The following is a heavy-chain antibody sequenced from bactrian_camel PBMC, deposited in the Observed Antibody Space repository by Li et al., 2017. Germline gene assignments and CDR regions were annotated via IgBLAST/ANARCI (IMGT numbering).Heavy chain of an antibody. Sequence: HVQLVESGGGSVQVGGSLTLSCVASGDTIGRYCMGWFRQIPDREREGVAGIESDGSTSYADSVKGRFTVTRDNAKNTLYLQLDSLKTEDTATYYCAKDPSFGGWDLRSARGQGTQVTVS. D-gene: IGHD5*01. J-gene: IGHJ4*01. CDR1: GDTIGRYC. CDR2: IESDGST. V-gene: IGHV3S55*01. CDR3: AKDPSFGGWDLRSA.